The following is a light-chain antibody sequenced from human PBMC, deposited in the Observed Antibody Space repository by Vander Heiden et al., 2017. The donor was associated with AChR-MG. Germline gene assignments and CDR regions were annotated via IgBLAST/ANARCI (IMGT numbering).Light chain of an antibody. Sequence: SALTQPASVSGSPGQSISISCTGTSCDIGTYNLITWSYHHQRTAPTVTIYDVNQRPAGLSNCSSASTAGNTASLTSSGRQAEDDADYYCCSYAGTGPLLFGAGTKVTVL. J-gene: IGLJ1*01. CDR2: DVN. V-gene: IGLV2-23*02. CDR3: CSYAGTGPLL. CDR1: SCDIGTYNL.